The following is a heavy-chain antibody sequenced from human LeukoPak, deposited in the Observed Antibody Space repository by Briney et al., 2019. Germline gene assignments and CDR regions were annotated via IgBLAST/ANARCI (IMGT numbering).Heavy chain of an antibody. V-gene: IGHV4-4*07. D-gene: IGHD7-27*01. CDR2: IYISGST. CDR3: ARDLWGSPDAFDI. CDR1: GGSISSFY. J-gene: IGHJ3*02. Sequence: SETLSLTCTVSGGSISSFYWSWTRQPAGKGLEWIGRIYISGSTNYSPSLKSRVTMSIDTSKNQFSLKLSSVTAADTAVYYCARDLWGSPDAFDIWGQGTMVTVSS.